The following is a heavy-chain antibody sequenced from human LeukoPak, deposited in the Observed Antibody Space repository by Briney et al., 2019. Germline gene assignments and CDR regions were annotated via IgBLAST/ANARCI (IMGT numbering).Heavy chain of an antibody. CDR2: IQNTGRT. CDR3: ARGQRSNNAYPYFDS. J-gene: IGHJ4*02. V-gene: IGHV4-59*11. CDR1: GGSINSLY. Sequence: SETLSLTCAVSGGSINSLYWSWIRQPPGKGLEWIGFIQNTGRTIYHPSLDSRVTMSVDSSKNQFSLKQRSVTAADTAVYFCARGQRSNNAYPYFDSWGQGTLVTVSS. D-gene: IGHD3-16*01.